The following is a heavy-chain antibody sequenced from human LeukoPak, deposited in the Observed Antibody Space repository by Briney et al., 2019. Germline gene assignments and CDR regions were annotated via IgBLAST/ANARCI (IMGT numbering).Heavy chain of an antibody. Sequence: GGSLRLSCAASGFTFSSYSMNWVRQAPGKGLEWVSFISSSRSYIYYADSVKGRFTISRDNAKNSLYLQMNSLRDEDTAVYYCARGQQLVRPYYFDYWGQGTLVTVSS. V-gene: IGHV3-21*01. J-gene: IGHJ4*02. CDR3: ARGQQLVRPYYFDY. CDR2: ISSSRSYI. CDR1: GFTFSSYS. D-gene: IGHD6-13*01.